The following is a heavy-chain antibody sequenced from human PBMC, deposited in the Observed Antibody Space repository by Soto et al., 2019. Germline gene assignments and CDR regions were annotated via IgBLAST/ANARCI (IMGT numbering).Heavy chain of an antibody. J-gene: IGHJ3*02. D-gene: IGHD3-16*01. V-gene: IGHV3-30*18. CDR2: ISYDGSNK. Sequence: QVQLVESGGGVVQPGRSLRLSCAASGFTFSSNGMHWVRQAPGKGLEWVAVISYDGSNKYYEDSVKGRFTISRDNSKNRLYLQMNSLRAEDTAVYYCAKARVYYDDAFDIWGQGTMVTVSS. CDR1: GFTFSSNG. CDR3: AKARVYYDDAFDI.